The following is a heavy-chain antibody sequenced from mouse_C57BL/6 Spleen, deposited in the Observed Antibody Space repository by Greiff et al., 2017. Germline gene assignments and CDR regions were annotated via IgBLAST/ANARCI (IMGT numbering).Heavy chain of an antibody. D-gene: IGHD1-1*01. V-gene: IGHV5-17*01. CDR1: GFTFSDYG. CDR2: ISRGSSTI. CDR3: RRPAVEGYFDD. J-gene: IGHJ1*03. Sequence: EVMLVQSGGGLVMPGGSLKLSCAASGFTFSDYGMHWVRQAPEKGLEWVAYISRGSSTIYYAETVKGRFTISEDNAKNTLFLQITSLRSEDTAMYYCRRPAVEGYFDDWGTGTTVTVSS.